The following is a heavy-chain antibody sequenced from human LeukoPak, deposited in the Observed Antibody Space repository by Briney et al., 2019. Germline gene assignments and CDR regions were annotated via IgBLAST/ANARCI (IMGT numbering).Heavy chain of an antibody. D-gene: IGHD2-2*01. CDR3: ARTGYYCSSTSCYLGYYYYYMDV. J-gene: IGHJ6*03. CDR1: GFTFSSYS. V-gene: IGHV3-21*01. CDR2: ISSSSSYI. Sequence: PGGSLRLSCAASGFTFSSYSMNWVRQAPGKGLEWVSSISSSSSYIYYADSVKGRFTISRDNAKNSLYLQMNSLRAEDTAVYYCARTGYYCSSTSCYLGYYYYYMDVWGKGTTVTVSS.